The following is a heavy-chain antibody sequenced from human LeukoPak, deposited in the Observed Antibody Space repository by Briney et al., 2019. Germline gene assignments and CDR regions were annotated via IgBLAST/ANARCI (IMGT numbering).Heavy chain of an antibody. CDR1: GFTFTSFW. V-gene: IGHV3-7*01. CDR2: IKEDGSEK. J-gene: IGHJ6*04. D-gene: IGHD4-23*01. CDR3: ARDRFGGMDV. Sequence: GGSLRLSCAASGFTFTSFWMSWVRQAPGKGLKWVANIKEDGSEKYYVDSVRGRFTISRDDAKNSVYLQMNSLRAEDSAVYYCARDRFGGMDVWGKGTSVTVSS.